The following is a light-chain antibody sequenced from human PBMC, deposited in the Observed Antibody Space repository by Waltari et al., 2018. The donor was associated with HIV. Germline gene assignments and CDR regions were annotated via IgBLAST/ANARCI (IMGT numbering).Light chain of an antibody. CDR2: EVT. CDR3: SSYTITTAIV. J-gene: IGLJ2*01. Sequence: QSALTQPASVSGSPGQSITLSCTGTNSDVGAYNYVSWYQQHPGKAPKLLIYEVTNRPPGISNRFSGSKSGNTASMTISGLQPEDEADYYCSSYTITTAIVFGGGTKLTVL. CDR1: NSDVGAYNY. V-gene: IGLV2-14*01.